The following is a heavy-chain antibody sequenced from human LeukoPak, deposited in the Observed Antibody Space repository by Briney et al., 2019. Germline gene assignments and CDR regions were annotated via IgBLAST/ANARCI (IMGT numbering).Heavy chain of an antibody. J-gene: IGHJ4*02. CDR1: GFTFSSYW. D-gene: IGHD5-12*01. CDR3: ARGYSGYVFFDH. CDR2: IKPDGSEK. Sequence: PGGSLRLSCGASGFTFSSYWMSWVRQTPGKGLEWVANIKPDGSEKHYVDSVKGRFTISRDNARNSLYLQMNSLRAEDTALYYCARGYSGYVFFDHWGQGTLVTVSS. V-gene: IGHV3-7*01.